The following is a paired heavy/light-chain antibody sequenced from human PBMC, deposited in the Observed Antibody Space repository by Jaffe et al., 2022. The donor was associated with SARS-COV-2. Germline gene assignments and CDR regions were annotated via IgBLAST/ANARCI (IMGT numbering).Light chain of an antibody. CDR1: QVITKH. J-gene: IGKJ4*01. V-gene: IGKV1-33*01. CDR2: DAS. Sequence: DIQMTQSPSSLSASVGDRVTITCQASQVITKHLNWYQQKPGKAPKILIHDASDLETGVPSRFSGSASGTHFIFTISSLQPEDIATYYCQQYESLPLTFGGGTKVELK. CDR3: QQYESLPLT.
Heavy chain of an antibody. Sequence: QVQLVESGGGVVQPGRSLRLSCVASGFGFNNYAMHWVRQAPGKGPEWVALISYDGTKKYYADSVKGRVSISRDNSRTTVSLQINSLRTEDTAVYYCVRGPHIVVVTSFHLYDFIDPWGQGTLVVVSS. CDR2: ISYDGTKK. D-gene: IGHD2-21*02. CDR3: VRGPHIVVVTSFHLYDFIDP. J-gene: IGHJ5*02. V-gene: IGHV3-30*04. CDR1: GFGFNNYA.